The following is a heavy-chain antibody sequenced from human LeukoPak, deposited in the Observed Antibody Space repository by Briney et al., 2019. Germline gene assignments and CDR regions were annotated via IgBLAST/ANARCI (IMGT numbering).Heavy chain of an antibody. CDR3: ATVRSGSWDWFDP. D-gene: IGHD3-10*01. CDR2: INGDGSTT. CDR1: GFTFSSYW. Sequence: GGSLRLSCAASGFTFSSYWMHWVRPAPGKGLVWVSRINGDGSTTTYVDSVKGRFTIYRDNAKNTVYLQMNSLRVEDTAVYYCATVRSGSWDWFDPWGQGTLVTVSS. J-gene: IGHJ5*02. V-gene: IGHV3-74*01.